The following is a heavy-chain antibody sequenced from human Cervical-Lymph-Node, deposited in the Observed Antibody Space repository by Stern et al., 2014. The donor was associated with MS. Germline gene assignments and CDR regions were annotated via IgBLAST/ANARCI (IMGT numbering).Heavy chain of an antibody. D-gene: IGHD3-22*01. CDR3: AADLQWLDRIY. V-gene: IGHV1-58*01. Sequence: QLVQSGPEVKKPGTSVKVCKASGFTFTSSAVQWGRQARGQRLEWIGWIVVGSGNTNYAQKFQERVTITRDMSTSTAYMELSSLRSEDTAVYYCAADLQWLDRIYWGQGTLVTVSS. J-gene: IGHJ4*02. CDR2: IVVGSGNT. CDR1: GFTFTSSA.